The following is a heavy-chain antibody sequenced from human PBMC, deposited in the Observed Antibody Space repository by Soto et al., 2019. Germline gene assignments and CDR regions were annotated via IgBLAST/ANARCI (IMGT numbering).Heavy chain of an antibody. J-gene: IGHJ4*02. D-gene: IGHD2-2*02. CDR1: GGTFSSHN. CDR3: AIWAGFCRRPSCYTALDY. V-gene: IGHV1-69*01. Sequence: QVQVVHSGAEWKKHWSSVKVSCNASGGTFSSHNVSWVRHAPGLGLEWMGGIIPVFGTTNYAQKFHGSVTITADESTRTTDMGLSSLRSEDTAIYYCAIWAGFCRRPSCYTALDYWGQGTLVTVSS. CDR2: IIPVFGTT.